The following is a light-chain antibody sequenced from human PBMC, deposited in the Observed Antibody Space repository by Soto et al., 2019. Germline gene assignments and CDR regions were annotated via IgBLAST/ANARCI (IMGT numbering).Light chain of an antibody. J-gene: IGKJ2*02. CDR1: QSIRSS. V-gene: IGKV3-11*01. Sequence: EIVLTQSPATLSLSPGERATLSCRASQSIRSSLAWYQQKPGRAPRLLIYDTYTRATGVGARFTGSGSATDFSLTITSLEPEDFAVYFCQQRGKWPSTFGPGTKVEMK. CDR3: QQRGKWPST. CDR2: DTY.